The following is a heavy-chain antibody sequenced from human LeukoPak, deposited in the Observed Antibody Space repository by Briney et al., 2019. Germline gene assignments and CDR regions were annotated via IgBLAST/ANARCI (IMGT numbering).Heavy chain of an antibody. V-gene: IGHV3-23*01. CDR1: GFTFSSYA. Sequence: GGSLRLSCAASGFTFSSYAMSWVRQAPGKGLEWVSAISGSGGSTYYADSVKGRFTISRDNSKNTVYLQMNSLRAEDAAVYYCARAPVTSCRGAFCHPFDYWGPGILVTVSS. CDR3: ARAPVTSCRGAFCHPFDY. CDR2: ISGSGGST. J-gene: IGHJ4*02. D-gene: IGHD2-15*01.